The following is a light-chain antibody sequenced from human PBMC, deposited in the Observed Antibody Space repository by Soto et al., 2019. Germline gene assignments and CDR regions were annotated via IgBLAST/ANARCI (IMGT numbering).Light chain of an antibody. CDR3: QQYNNWPPIP. CDR1: QSVRNN. V-gene: IGKV3-15*01. J-gene: IGKJ5*01. CDR2: YAS. Sequence: EIMMTQSPAPLSVSPGERATLSCRASQSVRNNLAWYQHKPGQVPRLLIYYASTRATGIPARFSGSGSWTECTLNISSLQSEDVAVYYCQQYNNWPPIPFGQGTRLEIK.